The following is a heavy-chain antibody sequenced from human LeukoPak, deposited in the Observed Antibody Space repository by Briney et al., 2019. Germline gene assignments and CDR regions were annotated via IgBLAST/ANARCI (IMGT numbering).Heavy chain of an antibody. J-gene: IGHJ3*02. CDR3: ARKNTQDAFDI. Sequence: GRSLRLSCAASGFTFGSYGMHWVRQAPGKGLEWVAVIWYDGSNDYYANSVKGRFTISRDNSKNTLYLQMNSLRAEDTAVYFCARKNTQDAFDIWGQGTMVTVS. D-gene: IGHD2-15*01. CDR1: GFTFGSYG. V-gene: IGHV3-33*01. CDR2: IWYDGSND.